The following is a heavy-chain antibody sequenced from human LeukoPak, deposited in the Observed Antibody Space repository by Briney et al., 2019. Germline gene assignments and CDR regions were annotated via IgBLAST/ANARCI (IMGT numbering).Heavy chain of an antibody. CDR3: ARAPGGSYCSSTSCQVARYRFDP. Sequence: SQTLSLTCAVSGGSISSGGYSWSWIRQPPGKGLEWIGYIYHSGSTYYNPSLKSRVTISVDRSKNQFSLKLSSVTAADTAVYYCARAPGGSYCSSTSCQVARYRFDPWGQETLVTVSS. CDR2: IYHSGST. V-gene: IGHV4-30-2*01. CDR1: GGSISSGGYS. J-gene: IGHJ5*02. D-gene: IGHD2-2*01.